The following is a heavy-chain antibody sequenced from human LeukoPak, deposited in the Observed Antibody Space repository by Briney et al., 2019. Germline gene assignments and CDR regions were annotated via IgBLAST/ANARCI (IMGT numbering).Heavy chain of an antibody. CDR2: ISYDGSNK. V-gene: IGHV3-30-3*01. Sequence: GGSLRLSCAASGSTFSSYAMHWVRQAPGKGLEWVAVISYDGSNKYYADSVKGRFTISRDNSKNTLYLQMNSLRAEDTAVYYCARGPLQLGYCSSTSCYLPIDYWGQGTLVTVSS. D-gene: IGHD2-2*01. CDR1: GSTFSSYA. CDR3: ARGPLQLGYCSSTSCYLPIDY. J-gene: IGHJ4*02.